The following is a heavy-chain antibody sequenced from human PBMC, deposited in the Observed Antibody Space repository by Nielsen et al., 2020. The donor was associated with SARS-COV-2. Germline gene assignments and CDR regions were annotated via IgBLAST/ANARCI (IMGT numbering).Heavy chain of an antibody. V-gene: IGHV5-10-1*01. CDR3: ARQRHIAAAGSGPDY. J-gene: IGHJ4*02. CDR2: IDPSDSYT. Sequence: GESLKISCTASGFSFTSYWISWVRQLPGKGLEWMGRIDPSDSYTNYSPSFQGHVTISADKSISTAYLQWSSLKASDTAMYYCARQRHIAAAGSGPDYWGQGTLVTVSS. D-gene: IGHD6-13*01. CDR1: GFSFTSYW.